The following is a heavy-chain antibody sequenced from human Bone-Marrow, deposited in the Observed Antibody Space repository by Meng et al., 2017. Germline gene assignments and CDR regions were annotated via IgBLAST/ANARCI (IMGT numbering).Heavy chain of an antibody. J-gene: IGHJ4*02. Sequence: ASVKVSCKPSGYNFPDYYIHWVRRAPGQGLEWMGRINPKSGDTHYAQKFQARVTMTGDTSISTAYMELSGLRSDDTAMYYCARDRRGYSGYGDYWGQGTLVTVSS. CDR2: INPKSGDT. V-gene: IGHV1-2*06. CDR1: GYNFPDYY. D-gene: IGHD5-12*01. CDR3: ARDRRGYSGYGDY.